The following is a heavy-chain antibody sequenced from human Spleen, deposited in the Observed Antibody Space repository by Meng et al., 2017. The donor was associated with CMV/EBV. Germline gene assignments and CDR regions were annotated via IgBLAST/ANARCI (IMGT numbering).Heavy chain of an antibody. J-gene: IGHJ4*02. V-gene: IGHV3-23*01. CDR2: ISGSGGST. D-gene: IGHD3-3*01. CDR3: AKVPEPGRLRFLEWLLAPPD. Sequence: GESLKISCAASGFTFSSYVMSWVRQAPGKGLEWVSAISGSGGSTYYADSVKGRFTISRDNSKNTLYLQMNSLRAEDTAVYYCAKVPEPGRLRFLEWLLAPPDWGQGTLVTVSS. CDR1: GFTFSSYV.